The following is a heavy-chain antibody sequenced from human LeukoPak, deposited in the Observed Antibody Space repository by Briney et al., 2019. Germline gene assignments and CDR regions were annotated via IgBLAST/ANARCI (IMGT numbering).Heavy chain of an antibody. D-gene: IGHD3-3*01. J-gene: IGHJ2*01. CDR2: IYSGGST. Sequence: GGSLLLSCAASGFTVSSNYMSWVRQAPGKGLEWVSVIYSGGSTYYADSVKGRFTISRDNSKNTLYLQMNSLRAEDTAVYYCARVKGGKYYDFWSGYWYFDLWGRGTLVTVSS. CDR3: ARVKGGKYYDFWSGYWYFDL. CDR1: GFTVSSNY. V-gene: IGHV3-53*01.